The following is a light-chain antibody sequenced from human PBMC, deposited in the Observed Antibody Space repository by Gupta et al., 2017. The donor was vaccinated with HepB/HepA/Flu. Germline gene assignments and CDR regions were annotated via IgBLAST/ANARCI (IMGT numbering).Light chain of an antibody. Sequence: DIQMTQSPSTQSASVGDRVTITCRASQSISSWLAWYQQKPGKAPKLLIYKASSLESGVPPRISGSGSGTEFTLTISSLQPDDFATYYCQQDNSYPFTFGPGTKVDIK. CDR3: QQDNSYPFT. V-gene: IGKV1-5*03. CDR2: KAS. CDR1: QSISSW. J-gene: IGKJ3*01.